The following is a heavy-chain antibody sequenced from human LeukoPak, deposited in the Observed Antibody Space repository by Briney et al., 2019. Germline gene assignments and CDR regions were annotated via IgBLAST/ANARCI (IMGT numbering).Heavy chain of an antibody. Sequence: PGGSLRLSCSGSGFIFNNAWMSWVRQAPGKGLEWGGRIKSTTDGGAIDYAAPVKGRFTISRDDAQNTLYLQMSSLKTEDTAVYYCHTDGQWGQGTLVTVSS. CDR2: IKSTTDGGAI. CDR1: GFIFNNAW. J-gene: IGHJ4*02. CDR3: HTDGQ. V-gene: IGHV3-15*01.